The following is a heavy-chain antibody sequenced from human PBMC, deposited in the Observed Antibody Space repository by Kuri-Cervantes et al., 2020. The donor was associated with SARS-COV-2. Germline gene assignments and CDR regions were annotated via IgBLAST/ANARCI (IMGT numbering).Heavy chain of an antibody. J-gene: IGHJ6*02. Sequence: SVKVSCKASGGTFSSYAISWVRQAPGQGLEWMGGIIPIFGTANYAQKFQGRVTITADESTSTAYMELSSLRSEDTAVYYCARAGPAAMGYYYCGMDVWGQGTTVTVSS. CDR1: GGTFSSYA. V-gene: IGHV1-69*13. D-gene: IGHD2-2*01. CDR3: ARAGPAAMGYYYCGMDV. CDR2: IIPIFGTA.